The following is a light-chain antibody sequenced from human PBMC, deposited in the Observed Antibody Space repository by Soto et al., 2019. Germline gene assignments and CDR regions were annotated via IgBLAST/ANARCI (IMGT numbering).Light chain of an antibody. CDR2: GAS. Sequence: EIVMTQSPATLSVSPGERATLSCRASQSVSSNLAWYQQKPGQAPRLLIYGASTRATGIPARFSGSGSGTELTLTISSLQSEDYAVYYCQQYNNWPPHWTFGQGTKVEIK. J-gene: IGKJ1*01. CDR1: QSVSSN. CDR3: QQYNNWPPHWT. V-gene: IGKV3-15*01.